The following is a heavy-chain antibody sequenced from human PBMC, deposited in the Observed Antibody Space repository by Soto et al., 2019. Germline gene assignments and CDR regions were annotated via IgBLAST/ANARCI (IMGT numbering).Heavy chain of an antibody. D-gene: IGHD2-15*01. J-gene: IGHJ5*02. CDR2: ISGSGGST. Sequence: GGSLRLSCAASGFTFSSYAMSWVRQAPGKGLEWVSAISGSGGSTYYPDSVKGGFTISRDNSKNTLYLQMNSLRAEDTAVYYCAKAPRRAVRMLLGIHDPYVAWGQGTLVTVSS. CDR1: GFTFSSYA. V-gene: IGHV3-23*01. CDR3: AKAPRRAVRMLLGIHDPYVA.